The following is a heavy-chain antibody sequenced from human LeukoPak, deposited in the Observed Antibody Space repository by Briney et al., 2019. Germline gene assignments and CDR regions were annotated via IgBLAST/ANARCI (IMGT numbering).Heavy chain of an antibody. V-gene: IGHV4-34*01. CDR1: GGLFRGYY. CDR2: IKHRGST. D-gene: IGHD3-22*01. J-gene: IGHJ6*02. CDR3: ARWYYYDSSGYYYRYYYYGLDV. Sequence: SETMSLTCSVYGGLFRGYYWSWIHQPPGKGLEWIGEIKHRGSTNYNPSLTSRVSISVDTSKNQFSLKLSSVTAADTAAYYCARWYYYDSSGYYYRYYYYGLDVWGQGTTVTVSS.